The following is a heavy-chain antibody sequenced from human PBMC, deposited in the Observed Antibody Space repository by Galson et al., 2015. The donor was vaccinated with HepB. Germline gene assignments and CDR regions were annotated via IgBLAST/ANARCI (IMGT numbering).Heavy chain of an antibody. CDR2: ATSSSSYR. CDR1: GFTFSDYY. J-gene: IGHJ5*02. CDR3: AKDGGRGYTYGPNWFDP. D-gene: IGHD5-18*01. Sequence: SLRLSCAASGFTFSDYYMSWIRQAPGKGLEWISYATSSSSYRSYADSVKGRFTISRDNAKNALYLQMNSLRAEDTAIYYCAKDGGRGYTYGPNWFDPWGQGTLVTVSS. V-gene: IGHV3-11*06.